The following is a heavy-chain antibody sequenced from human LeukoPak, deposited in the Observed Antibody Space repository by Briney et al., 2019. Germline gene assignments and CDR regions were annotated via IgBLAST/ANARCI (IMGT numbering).Heavy chain of an antibody. D-gene: IGHD3-22*01. J-gene: IGHJ6*03. CDR1: GGSFSGYY. Sequence: PSETLSLTCAVYGGSFSGYYWSWLRQPPGKGLEWIGEINHSGSTDYNPSLKSRVTISGDTSKNQFSLKLSSVTAADTAVYYCARGRRFTYYYDSSGYSANYYMDVWGKGTTVTVSS. V-gene: IGHV4-34*01. CDR2: INHSGST. CDR3: ARGRRFTYYYDSSGYSANYYMDV.